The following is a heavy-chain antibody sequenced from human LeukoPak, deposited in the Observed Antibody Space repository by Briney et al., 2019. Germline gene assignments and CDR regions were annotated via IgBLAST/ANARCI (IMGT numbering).Heavy chain of an antibody. CDR3: ARGSDYDILTGHAFDI. D-gene: IGHD3-9*01. V-gene: IGHV4-34*01. CDR2: INHSGST. J-gene: IGHJ3*02. CDR1: GGSFSDYY. Sequence: SETLSLTCAVYGGSFSDYYWSWIRQPPGKGLEWIGEINHSGSTNYNPSLKSRVTISVDTSKNQFSLKLSSVTAADTAVYYCARGSDYDILTGHAFDIWGQGTMVTVSS.